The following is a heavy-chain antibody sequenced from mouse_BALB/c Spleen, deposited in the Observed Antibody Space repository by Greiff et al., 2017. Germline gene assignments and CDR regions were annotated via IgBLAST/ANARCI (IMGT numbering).Heavy chain of an antibody. CDR1: GFNIKDPY. V-gene: IGHV14-3*02. CDR2: IDPANGNT. D-gene: IGHD2-10*02. Sequence: EVQLQQSGAELVKPGASVKLSCTASGFNIKDPYMHWVKQRPEQGLEWIGRIDPANGNTKYDPKFQGKATITADTSSNTAYLQLSSLTSEDTAVYYCARPYGNAMDYWGQGTSVTVSS. CDR3: ARPYGNAMDY. J-gene: IGHJ4*01.